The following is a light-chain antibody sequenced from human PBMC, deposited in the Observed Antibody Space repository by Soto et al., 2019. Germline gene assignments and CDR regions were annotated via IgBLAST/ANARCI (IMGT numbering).Light chain of an antibody. Sequence: ALRMTQSPSSFSASTGDRVTITCRASQGISSYLAWYQQKPGKAPKLLIYAASTLQSGVPSRFSGSGSGTDFTLTISCLQSEDFATYYCQQYYSYPRSSFGGGTKVEIK. CDR1: QGISSY. CDR3: QQYYSYPRSS. J-gene: IGKJ4*01. V-gene: IGKV1-8*01. CDR2: AAS.